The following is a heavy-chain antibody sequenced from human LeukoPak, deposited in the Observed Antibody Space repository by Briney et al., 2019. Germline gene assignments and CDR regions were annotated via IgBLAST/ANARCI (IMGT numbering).Heavy chain of an antibody. J-gene: IGHJ4*02. Sequence: GGSLRLSCAASGFTFDYYWMHWVRQAPGKGLMWVSRINTDGSNTHYADSAQGRFPISRDNAKNTLYLQMNGLRVEDTAVYYCVVWGEDRSGHRFDFWGQGTLVTVSS. D-gene: IGHD3-22*01. CDR3: VVWGEDRSGHRFDF. CDR2: INTDGSNT. CDR1: GFTFDYYW. V-gene: IGHV3-74*01.